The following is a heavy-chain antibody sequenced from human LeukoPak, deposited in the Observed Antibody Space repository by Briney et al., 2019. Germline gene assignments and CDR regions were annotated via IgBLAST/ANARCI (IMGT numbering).Heavy chain of an antibody. CDR2: IYSGGST. Sequence: PGGSLRLSCAASGFTFSSYAMSWVRQAPGKGLEWVSVIYSGGSTYYADSVKGRFTISRDNSKNTLYLQMNSLRAEDTAVYYCAREPHRWFGEQYGMDVWGKGTTVTVSS. CDR1: GFTFSSYA. D-gene: IGHD3-10*01. CDR3: AREPHRWFGEQYGMDV. J-gene: IGHJ6*04. V-gene: IGHV3-53*01.